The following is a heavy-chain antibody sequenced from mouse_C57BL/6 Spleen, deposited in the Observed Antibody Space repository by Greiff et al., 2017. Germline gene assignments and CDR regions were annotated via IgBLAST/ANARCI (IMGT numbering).Heavy chain of an antibody. CDR1: GYTFTSYW. J-gene: IGHJ2*01. D-gene: IGHD1-1*01. CDR2: IYPGSGST. Sequence: VQLQQPGAELVKPGASVKLSCKASGYTFTSYWITWVKQRPGQGLEWIGDIYPGSGSTNYNEKFKSKATLTVDTSSSTAYMQLSSLTSEDSAVYYCAPYGSSPWYFDYWGQGTTLTVSS. V-gene: IGHV1-55*01. CDR3: APYGSSPWYFDY.